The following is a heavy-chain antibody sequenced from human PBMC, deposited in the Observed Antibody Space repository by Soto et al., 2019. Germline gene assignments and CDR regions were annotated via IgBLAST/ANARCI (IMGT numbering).Heavy chain of an antibody. J-gene: IGHJ4*02. CDR3: ARGGLYYCGGDCYFHY. D-gene: IGHD2-21*02. Sequence: ASVKVSCKASGYTFTSYAMHWVRQAPGQRLEWMGWINAGNGNTKYSQKFQGRVTITRDTSASTAYMELSSLRSDDTAVYYCARGGLYYCGGDCYFHYWGQGTLVTVSS. CDR2: INAGNGNT. V-gene: IGHV1-3*01. CDR1: GYTFTSYA.